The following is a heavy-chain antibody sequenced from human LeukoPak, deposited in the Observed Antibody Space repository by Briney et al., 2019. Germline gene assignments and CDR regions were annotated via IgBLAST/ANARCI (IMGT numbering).Heavy chain of an antibody. Sequence: PSETLSLTCSVSGGSISSSSYYWGWIRQPPGKGLEWIGSIFHCGSTYHNPSLKSRVTISVDTSKNQFSLKLSSVTAADTAVYYCATPDLRNCSGGSCYYFDYWGQGTLVTVSS. CDR2: IFHCGST. CDR1: GGSISSSSYY. J-gene: IGHJ4*02. CDR3: ATPDLRNCSGGSCYYFDY. D-gene: IGHD2-15*01. V-gene: IGHV4-39*01.